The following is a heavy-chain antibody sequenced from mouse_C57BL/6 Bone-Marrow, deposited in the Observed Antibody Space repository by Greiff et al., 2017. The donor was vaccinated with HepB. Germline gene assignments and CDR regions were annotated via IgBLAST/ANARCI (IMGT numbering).Heavy chain of an antibody. CDR3: TGDYGSSYGGFAY. V-gene: IGHV14-4*01. J-gene: IGHJ3*01. Sequence: VQLQQSGAELVRPGASVKLSCTASGFNIKDDYMHWVKQRPEQGLEWIGWIDPENGDTEYASKFQGKATITADTSSITAYLQLSSLTSEDTAVYYCTGDYGSSYGGFAYWGQGTLVTVSA. D-gene: IGHD1-1*01. CDR1: GFNIKDDY. CDR2: IDPENGDT.